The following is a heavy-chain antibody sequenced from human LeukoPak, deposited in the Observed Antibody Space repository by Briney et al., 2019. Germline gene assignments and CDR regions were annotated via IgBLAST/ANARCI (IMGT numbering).Heavy chain of an antibody. D-gene: IGHD3-3*01. V-gene: IGHV3-30-3*01. CDR3: ARQITRGITIFGAGDGYFDY. Sequence: GRSLRLSCAASGFTFSSYAMHWVRQAPGKGLEWVAVISYDGSNKYYADSVKGRFTISRDDSKNTLYLQMNSPRAEDTAVYYCARQITRGITIFGAGDGYFDYWGQGTLVTVSS. J-gene: IGHJ4*02. CDR1: GFTFSSYA. CDR2: ISYDGSNK.